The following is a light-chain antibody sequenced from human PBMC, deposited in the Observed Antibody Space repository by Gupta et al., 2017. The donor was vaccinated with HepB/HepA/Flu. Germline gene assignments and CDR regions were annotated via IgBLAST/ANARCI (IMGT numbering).Light chain of an antibody. CDR2: LGS. CDR1: QSLVKSNGYNY. Sequence: DIVMTQSPLSLPVTPGESASISCRSSQSLVKSNGYNYLDWYLQKPGQSPQLLIYLGSNRASGVPDRFSGSGSGADFTLKISRVEADDVGVYYCMQALQSPRSFGQGPKLEIK. CDR3: MQALQSPRS. J-gene: IGKJ2*01. V-gene: IGKV2-28*01.